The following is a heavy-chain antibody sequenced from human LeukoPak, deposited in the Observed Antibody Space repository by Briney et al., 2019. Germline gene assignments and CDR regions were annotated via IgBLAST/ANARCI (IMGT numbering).Heavy chain of an antibody. CDR2: IYASGNT. CDR3: TRGGGAITT. CDR1: GGSISSYY. V-gene: IGHV4-4*07. J-gene: IGHJ5*02. D-gene: IGHD3-16*01. Sequence: SETLSLTCTVSGGSISSYYWSWVRQPAGKGLEWIGRIYASGNTNYNPSLKGRVTMTVDTSKNQFSLNLSSVTPEDTAVYYCTRGGGAITTWGQGTLVTVSS.